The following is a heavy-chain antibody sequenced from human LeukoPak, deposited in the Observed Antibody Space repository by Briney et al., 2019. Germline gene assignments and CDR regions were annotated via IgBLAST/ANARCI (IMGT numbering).Heavy chain of an antibody. J-gene: IGHJ4*02. CDR2: ITSGGSTI. Sequence: GGSLRLSCAASGFTFSSYNMNWVRQAPGKGLEWVSYITSGGSTIYYADSVKGRFTISRDNAKNSLYLQMNSLRDEDTAVYYCALVYGSQTKIDCWGQGTLVTVSS. CDR1: GFTFSSYN. D-gene: IGHD6-13*01. CDR3: ALVYGSQTKIDC. V-gene: IGHV3-48*02.